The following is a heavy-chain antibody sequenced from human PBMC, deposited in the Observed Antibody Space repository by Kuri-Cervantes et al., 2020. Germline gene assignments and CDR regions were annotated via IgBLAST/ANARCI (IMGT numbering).Heavy chain of an antibody. V-gene: IGHV3-13*01. J-gene: IGHJ5*02. CDR2: IGAGGDT. D-gene: IGHD2-8*01. CDR3: ARGPAAGVFPRWFDP. CDR1: GFTFGNSD. Sequence: GGSLRLSCAASGFTFGNSDMHWVRQATGKGLEWVSAIGAGGDTYYPGSVKGRFTISRDNAKNSLYLQMNSLRAEDTAVYYCARGPAAGVFPRWFDPWGQGTLVTVSS.